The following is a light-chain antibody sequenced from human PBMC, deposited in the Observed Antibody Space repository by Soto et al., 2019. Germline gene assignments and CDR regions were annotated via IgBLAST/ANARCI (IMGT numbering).Light chain of an antibody. CDR2: DVT. J-gene: IGLJ1*01. V-gene: IGLV2-11*01. CDR1: SSDVGGYNY. CDR3: CSYAGDYSYV. Sequence: QSVLTQPPSASGSPGQSVTISCTGTSSDVGGYNYVSWYQQHPGKAPKLMIYDVTKRPSGVPDRFSGSKSGKTASLTISGLQAEDEADYYCCSYAGDYSYVFGTGTKVTVL.